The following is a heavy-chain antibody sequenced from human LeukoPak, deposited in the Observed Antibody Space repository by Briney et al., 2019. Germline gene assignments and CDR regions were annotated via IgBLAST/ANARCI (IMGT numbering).Heavy chain of an antibody. J-gene: IGHJ4*02. CDR1: GFTFSSYS. Sequence: GGSLRLSCAASGFTFSSYSMNWVRQAPGKGLEWVSSISSSSSYIYYADSVKGRFTISRDNSKKSLYLQMNSLRVEDTAVYFCARDPGDYYDSSGSFDYWGQGTLVTVSS. V-gene: IGHV3-21*04. CDR2: ISSSSSYI. D-gene: IGHD3-22*01. CDR3: ARDPGDYYDSSGSFDY.